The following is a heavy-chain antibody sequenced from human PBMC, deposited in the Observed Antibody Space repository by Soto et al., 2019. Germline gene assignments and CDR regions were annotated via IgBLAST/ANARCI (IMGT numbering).Heavy chain of an antibody. CDR1: GYTLTELS. D-gene: IGHD3-3*01. V-gene: IGHV1-24*01. J-gene: IGHJ6*03. CDR3: ATSRPRSGYYTRSGYYYYMDV. Sequence: ASVKVSCKVSGYTLTELSMHWVRQAPGKGLEWMGGFDPEDGETIYAQKFQGRVTMTEDTSTDTAYMELSSLRSEDTAVYYCATSRPRSGYYTRSGYYYYMDVWGKGTTVTVSS. CDR2: FDPEDGET.